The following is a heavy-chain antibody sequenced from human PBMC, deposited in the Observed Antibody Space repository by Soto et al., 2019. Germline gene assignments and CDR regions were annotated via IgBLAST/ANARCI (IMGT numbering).Heavy chain of an antibody. CDR3: AREIGVVLVAAGPMDV. J-gene: IGHJ6*02. CDR2: INHSGST. D-gene: IGHD2-15*01. Sequence: SETLSLTCAVYGGSFSGYYWSWIRQPPGKGLEWIGEINHSGSTNYNPSLKSRVTISVDTSKNQFSLKLSSVTAADTAVYYCAREIGVVLVAAGPMDVWGQGTTVTVSS. V-gene: IGHV4-34*01. CDR1: GGSFSGYY.